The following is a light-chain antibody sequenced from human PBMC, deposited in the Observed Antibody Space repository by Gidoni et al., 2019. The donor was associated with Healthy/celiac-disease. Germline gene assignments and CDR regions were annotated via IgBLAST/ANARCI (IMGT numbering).Light chain of an antibody. Sequence: EIVLTQSPGTLSLSPGERATLSCRASQSVSSSYLAWYQQKPGQAPRLLIYGASSRATGIPDRISGSGSGTDFTLTISRLEPEDFAVYYCQQYGSSPETFXQXTRLXIK. V-gene: IGKV3-20*01. CDR3: QQYGSSPET. J-gene: IGKJ5*01. CDR1: QSVSSSY. CDR2: GAS.